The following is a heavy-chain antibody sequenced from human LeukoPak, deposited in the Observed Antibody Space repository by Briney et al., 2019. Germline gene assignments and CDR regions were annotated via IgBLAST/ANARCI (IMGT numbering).Heavy chain of an antibody. CDR3: ARDFLYSGSYDY. V-gene: IGHV3-21*01. D-gene: IGHD1-26*01. CDR2: ISSSSYI. Sequence: PGGSLRLSCAASGFTFSSYSMNWVRQAPGKGLEWVSSISSSSYIYYADSVKGRFTISRDNAKNSLYLQMNSLRAEDTAVYYCARDFLYSGSYDYWGQGTLVTVSS. CDR1: GFTFSSYS. J-gene: IGHJ4*02.